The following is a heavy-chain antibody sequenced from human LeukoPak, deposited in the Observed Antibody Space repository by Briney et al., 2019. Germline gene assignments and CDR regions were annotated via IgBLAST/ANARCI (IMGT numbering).Heavy chain of an antibody. Sequence: SVKVSCKASGGTFSSYAISWVRQAPGQGLEWMGGIIPIFGTANYAQKFQGRVTITADESTSTAYMELSSLRSEDTAVYYCARDYYGSSGYRGYFDYWGQGTLVTVSS. J-gene: IGHJ4*02. V-gene: IGHV1-69*13. CDR3: ARDYYGSSGYRGYFDY. CDR1: GGTFSSYA. D-gene: IGHD3-22*01. CDR2: IIPIFGTA.